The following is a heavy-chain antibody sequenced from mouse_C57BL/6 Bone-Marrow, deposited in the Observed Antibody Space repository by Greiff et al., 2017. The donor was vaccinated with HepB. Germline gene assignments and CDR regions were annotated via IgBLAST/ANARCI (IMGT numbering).Heavy chain of an antibody. V-gene: IGHV1-61*01. CDR3: ASHSSGTLFDY. J-gene: IGHJ2*01. CDR1: GYTFTSYW. D-gene: IGHD3-2*02. CDR2: IYPSDSET. Sequence: VQLQQPGAELVRPGSSVKLSCKASGYTFTSYWMDWVKQRPGQGLEWIGNIYPSDSETHYNQKFKDKATLTVDKSSSTAYMQLSSLTSEDSAVYYCASHSSGTLFDYWGQGTTLTVSS.